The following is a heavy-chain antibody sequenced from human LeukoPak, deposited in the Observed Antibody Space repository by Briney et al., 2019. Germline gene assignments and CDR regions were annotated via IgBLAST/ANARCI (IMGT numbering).Heavy chain of an antibody. V-gene: IGHV3-48*03. Sequence: AGGSLRLSCAPSGFIFSSYKMNWVRQAPGKGLEWVSYISSSGSTIYYADCVKDRFTISRHNAKNSLYLQMNSLRAEDTAVCYCPREKQAMVRYYYFFDYWGQGTLVTVSS. CDR3: PREKQAMVRYYYFFDY. CDR1: GFIFSSYK. CDR2: ISSSGSTI. J-gene: IGHJ4*02. D-gene: IGHD5-18*01.